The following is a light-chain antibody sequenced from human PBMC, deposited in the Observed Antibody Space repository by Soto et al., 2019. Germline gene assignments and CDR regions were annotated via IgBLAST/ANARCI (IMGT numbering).Light chain of an antibody. J-gene: IGKJ1*01. V-gene: IGKV3-20*01. CDR1: QTVSSNY. CDR3: QQYGTSPRT. Sequence: EIVLTQSPGTLSLSPGERATLSCRASQTVSSNYLAWYQQKPGQAPRLLIYDASSRATGIADRFSGSGSGTDFTLTISRLEPEDFAVFYCQQYGTSPRTFGQGTKVDI. CDR2: DAS.